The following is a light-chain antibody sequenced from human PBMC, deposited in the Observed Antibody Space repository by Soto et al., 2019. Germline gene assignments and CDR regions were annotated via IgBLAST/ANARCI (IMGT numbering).Light chain of an antibody. CDR2: QVS. V-gene: IGKV2-30*01. CDR1: QSPAYSDGNTY. Sequence: DVVMTQSPLSLPVTLGQPASISCRSSQSPAYSDGNTYLNWVQQRPGQSPSRLNYQVSNRDSGVTDRFSGSGSGTDFTLTISRVEAEDVGVYYCMQGTHWPYTFAQGTKLEIK. J-gene: IGKJ2*01. CDR3: MQGTHWPYT.